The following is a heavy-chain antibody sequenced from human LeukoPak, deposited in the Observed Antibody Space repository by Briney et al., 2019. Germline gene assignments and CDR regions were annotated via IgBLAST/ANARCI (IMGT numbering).Heavy chain of an antibody. V-gene: IGHV4-59*01. J-gene: IGHJ4*02. D-gene: IGHD6-13*01. CDR3: ARDSYSSSWYYFDY. Sequence: PSETLSLTCTVSGGSISSYYWSWIRQPPGKGLEWIGYIYYSGSTNYNPSLKSRVTISVDTSKNQFSLKLSSVTAADTAVYYCARDSYSSSWYYFDYWGQGTLVTVSS. CDR1: GGSISSYY. CDR2: IYYSGST.